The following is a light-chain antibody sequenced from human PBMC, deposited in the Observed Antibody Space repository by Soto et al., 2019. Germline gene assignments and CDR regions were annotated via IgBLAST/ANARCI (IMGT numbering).Light chain of an antibody. V-gene: IGKV3D-20*02. CDR3: QERTGWPPWT. CDR1: QSVSSSY. Sequence: EIVMTQSPATLSVSPGERATLSCRASQSVSSSYLAWYQQKPGQAPRLLIYGASSRATGIPDRFSGSGSGTDFTLTISSLEPEDFAVYYCQERTGWPPWTFGQGTKVDIK. CDR2: GAS. J-gene: IGKJ1*01.